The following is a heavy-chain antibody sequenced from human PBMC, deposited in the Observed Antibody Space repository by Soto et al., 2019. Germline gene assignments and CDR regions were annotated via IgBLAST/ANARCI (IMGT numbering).Heavy chain of an antibody. D-gene: IGHD5-12*01. Sequence: ASVKVSCKASGYTFTSYYIHWVRQAPGQGLEWVGLINSSGASTTYAQKFQGRVTMTRDTSTSTVYMELNSLRSEDTAVYFCARDAQIGHGYSAYHTYWGQ. CDR3: ARDAQIGHGYSAYHTY. J-gene: IGHJ4*01. CDR2: INSSGAST. V-gene: IGHV1-46*01. CDR1: GYTFTSYY.